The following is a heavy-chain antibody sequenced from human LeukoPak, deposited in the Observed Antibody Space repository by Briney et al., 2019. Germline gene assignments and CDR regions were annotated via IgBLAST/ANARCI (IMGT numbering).Heavy chain of an antibody. CDR2: ISSSSSTI. V-gene: IGHV3-48*04. CDR1: GFTFSSYS. J-gene: IGHJ4*02. D-gene: IGHD3-22*01. CDR3: ASTWTYCYDSSGYSYFDY. Sequence: PGGSLRLSCAASGFTFSSYSMNWVRQAPGKGLEWVSYISSSSSTIYYADSVKGRFTISRDNAKNSLYLQMNSLRAEDTAVYYCASTWTYCYDSSGYSYFDYWGQGTLVTVSS.